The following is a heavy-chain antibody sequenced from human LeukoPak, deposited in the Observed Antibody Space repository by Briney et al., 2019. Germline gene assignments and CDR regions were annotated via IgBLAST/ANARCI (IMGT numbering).Heavy chain of an antibody. J-gene: IGHJ4*02. CDR2: ICYSGST. CDR1: GGSISSYY. Sequence: SETLSLTCTVSGGSISSYYWSWIRQPPGKGLEWIGYICYSGSTNYNPSLKSRVTISVDTSKNQFSLKLSSVTAADTAVYYCAREAGRTGDGPLDYWGQGTLVTVSS. V-gene: IGHV4-59*01. CDR3: AREAGRTGDGPLDY. D-gene: IGHD7-27*01.